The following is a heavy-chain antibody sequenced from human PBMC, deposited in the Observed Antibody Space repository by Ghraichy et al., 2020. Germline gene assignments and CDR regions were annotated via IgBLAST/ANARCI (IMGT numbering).Heavy chain of an antibody. D-gene: IGHD3-10*01. CDR1: GGSVSSGSYY. J-gene: IGHJ6*02. V-gene: IGHV4-61*01. CDR3: ARDRSEHLWGLYYYYGMDV. CDR2: IYYSGST. Sequence: SQTLSLTCTVSGGSVSSGSYYWSWIRQPPGKGLEWIGYIYYSGSTNYNPSLKSRVTISVDTSKNQFSLKLSSVTAADTAVYYCARDRSEHLWGLYYYYGMDVWGQGTTVTVSS.